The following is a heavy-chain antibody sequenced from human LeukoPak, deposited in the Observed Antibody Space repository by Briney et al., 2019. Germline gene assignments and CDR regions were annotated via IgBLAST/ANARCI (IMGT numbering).Heavy chain of an antibody. CDR2: IYNSGST. V-gene: IGHV4-59*01. CDR1: GGSISSYY. Sequence: SETLSLTCTVSGGSISSYYWSWVRQPPGKGLEWIGYIYNSGSTNYNPSLKTRVIISVDTSKNQFSLKASSVTAADTAVYYCARAFKYCSSTSCDDAFDIWGQGTMVTVSS. CDR3: ARAFKYCSSTSCDDAFDI. J-gene: IGHJ3*02. D-gene: IGHD2-2*01.